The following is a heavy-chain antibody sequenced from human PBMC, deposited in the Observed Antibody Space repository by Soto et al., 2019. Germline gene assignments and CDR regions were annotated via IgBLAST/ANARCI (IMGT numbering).Heavy chain of an antibody. CDR1: GFTVSSNY. CDR3: ARGVIFYYYYMDV. V-gene: IGHV3-66*01. D-gene: IGHD3-16*02. J-gene: IGHJ6*03. Sequence: GGSLRLSCAASGFTVSSNYMSWVRQAPGKGLEWVSVIYSGGSTYYADSVKGRFTISRDNSKNTLYLQMNSLRAEDTAVYYCARGVIFYYYYMDVWGKGTTVTVSS. CDR2: IYSGGST.